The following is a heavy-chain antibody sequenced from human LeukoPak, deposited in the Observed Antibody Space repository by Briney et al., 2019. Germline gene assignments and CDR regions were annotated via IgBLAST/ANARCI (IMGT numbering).Heavy chain of an antibody. V-gene: IGHV3-7*01. D-gene: IGHD3-22*01. CDR1: RFTFSNYW. Sequence: PGGSLRLSCAVSRFTFSNYWMTWVRQAPGKGLEWVANINQDGSEKNYVDSVKCRFTISRDNAENSLYLQMNSLSAEDTAVYYCARARRTNSWANDRFAYWGQGTLVTVSS. J-gene: IGHJ4*02. CDR3: ARARRTNSWANDRFAY. CDR2: INQDGSEK.